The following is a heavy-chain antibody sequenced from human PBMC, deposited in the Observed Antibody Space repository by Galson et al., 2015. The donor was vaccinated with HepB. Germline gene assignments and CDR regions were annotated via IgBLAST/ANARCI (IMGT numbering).Heavy chain of an antibody. D-gene: IGHD3-22*01. V-gene: IGHV3-23*01. CDR3: AKTYYYDSSGPPYFDY. J-gene: IGHJ4*02. Sequence: SLRLSCAASGFTFSSYAMSWVRQAPGKGLEWVSAISGSGGSTYYADPVKGRFTISRDNSKNTLYLQMNSLRAEDTAVYYCAKTYYYDSSGPPYFDYWGQGTLVTVSS. CDR2: ISGSGGST. CDR1: GFTFSSYA.